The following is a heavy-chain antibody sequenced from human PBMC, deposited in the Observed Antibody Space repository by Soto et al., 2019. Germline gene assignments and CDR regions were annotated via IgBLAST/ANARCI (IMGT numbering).Heavy chain of an antibody. Sequence: ASVKVSCKASGYTFTSYGISWVRQAPGQGLEWMGWISAYNGNTNYAQKLQGRVTMTTDTSTSTAYMELRSLRSDDTAVYYCASSSANGFYYGMDVWGKGTTVTVYS. CDR3: ASSSANGFYYGMDV. D-gene: IGHD2-2*01. V-gene: IGHV1-18*01. J-gene: IGHJ6*04. CDR1: GYTFTSYG. CDR2: ISAYNGNT.